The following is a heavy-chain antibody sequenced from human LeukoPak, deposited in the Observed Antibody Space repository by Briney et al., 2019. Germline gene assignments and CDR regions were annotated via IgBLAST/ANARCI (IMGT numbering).Heavy chain of an antibody. D-gene: IGHD3-10*01. CDR3: ARDSGSYYN. CDR1: GFTFSSYN. Sequence: PGGSLRLSCAASGFTFSSYNMNWVRQAPGKGLEWISYISSSSSTIYYADSVKGRFTISRDTAKNSLYLQMNSLRAEDTAVYYCARDSGSYYNWGQGTLVTVSS. J-gene: IGHJ4*02. V-gene: IGHV3-48*01. CDR2: ISSSSSTI.